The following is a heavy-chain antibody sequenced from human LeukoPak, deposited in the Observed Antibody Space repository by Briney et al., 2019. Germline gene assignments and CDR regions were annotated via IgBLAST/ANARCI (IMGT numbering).Heavy chain of an antibody. CDR3: ARVESGFRYSGSAEYFQH. V-gene: IGHV1-2*02. D-gene: IGHD1-26*01. CDR1: GYTFTGYY. CDR2: INPNSGGT. J-gene: IGHJ1*01. Sequence: GASVTVSCKASGYTFTGYYMHWVRQAPGQGLEWMGWINPNSGGTNYAQKFQGRVTMTRDTSISTAYMELSRLRSDDTAVYYCARVESGFRYSGSAEYFQHWGQGTLVTVSS.